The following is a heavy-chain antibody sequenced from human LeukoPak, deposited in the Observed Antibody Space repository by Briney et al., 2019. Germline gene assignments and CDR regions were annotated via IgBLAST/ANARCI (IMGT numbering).Heavy chain of an antibody. D-gene: IGHD1-26*01. J-gene: IGHJ4*02. CDR3: GRDWALMYGESHYSR. CDR1: GFTFSSYW. V-gene: IGHV3-7*01. Sequence: GGSLRLSCAASGFTFSSYWMSWVRQAPGKWLEWLAIIKQDGSEKYYVDSVRGPFTISRDNAKNSLYLQMTNLRAENTAVYYCGRDWALMYGESHYSRGGQGPLVTVSS. CDR2: IKQDGSEK.